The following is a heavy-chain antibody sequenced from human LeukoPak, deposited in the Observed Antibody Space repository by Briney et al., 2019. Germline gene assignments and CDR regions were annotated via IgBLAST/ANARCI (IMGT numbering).Heavy chain of an antibody. CDR1: GFTFSTYS. CDR3: ARTRSGSYFQIDY. V-gene: IGHV3-48*01. CDR2: ISTGSVTI. J-gene: IGHJ4*02. Sequence: PGGSLRLSCAASGFTFSTYSMNWVRQAPGKGLEWVSYISTGSVTIYYADSVKGRFTISRDNAKNSLYLQMNSLRAEDTAVYYCARTRSGSYFQIDYWGQGTLVTVSS. D-gene: IGHD1-26*01.